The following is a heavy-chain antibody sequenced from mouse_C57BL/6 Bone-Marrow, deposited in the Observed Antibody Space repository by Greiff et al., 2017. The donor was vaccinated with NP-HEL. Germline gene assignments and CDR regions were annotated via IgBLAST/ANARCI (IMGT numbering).Heavy chain of an antibody. D-gene: IGHD1-1*01. CDR3: ARWGVITTVVTFDV. CDR1: GYAFSSSW. V-gene: IGHV1-82*01. J-gene: IGHJ1*03. CDR2: IYPGDGDT. Sequence: LKESGASVKISCKASGYAFSSSWMNWVKQRPGKGLEWIGRIYPGDGDTNYNGKFKGKATLTADKSSSTAYMQLSSLTSEDSAVYFCARWGVITTVVTFDVWGTGTTVTVSS.